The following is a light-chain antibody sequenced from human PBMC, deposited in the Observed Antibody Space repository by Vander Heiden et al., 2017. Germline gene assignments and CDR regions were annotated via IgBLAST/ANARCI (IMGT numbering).Light chain of an antibody. CDR1: QSIGNL. CDR2: AAS. CDR3: QQHHAWPLT. V-gene: IGKV3-15*01. J-gene: IGKJ4*01. Sequence: IVMTQSTPTLSVSAGGRATLSCRASQSIGNLLAWYQQRPGQAPRLLIYAASSRATGIPARFSGSGSGTEFSLTISSLQSEDFAVYYCQQHHAWPLTFGGGTKVEIK.